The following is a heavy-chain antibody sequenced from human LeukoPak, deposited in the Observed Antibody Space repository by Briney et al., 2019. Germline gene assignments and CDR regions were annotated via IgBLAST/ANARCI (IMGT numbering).Heavy chain of an antibody. Sequence: GGSLRLSCAASGFTFSSYGMHWVRQAPGKELEWVAVISYDGSNKYYADSVKGRFTISRDNSKNTLYLQMNSLRAEDTAVYYCAREMTTTGGTYDYWGQGTLVTVSS. V-gene: IGHV3-30*03. CDR2: ISYDGSNK. CDR1: GFTFSSYG. J-gene: IGHJ4*02. CDR3: AREMTTTGGTYDY. D-gene: IGHD4-17*01.